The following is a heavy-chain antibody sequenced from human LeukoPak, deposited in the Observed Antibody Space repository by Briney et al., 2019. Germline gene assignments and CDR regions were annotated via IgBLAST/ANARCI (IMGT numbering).Heavy chain of an antibody. D-gene: IGHD3-3*01. CDR1: GFTFGDYP. CDR3: TRAGRDFWSGYKNYYFDY. Sequence: GGSLRLSCTVSGFTFGDYPVSWVRQAPGKGREWVSFIRSKTYGGTTEYAASVKGRFTISRDDSKSIAYLQMNSLKTEDTAMYYCTRAGRDFWSGYKNYYFDYWGQGTLVTVSS. CDR2: IRSKTYGGTT. J-gene: IGHJ4*02. V-gene: IGHV3-49*04.